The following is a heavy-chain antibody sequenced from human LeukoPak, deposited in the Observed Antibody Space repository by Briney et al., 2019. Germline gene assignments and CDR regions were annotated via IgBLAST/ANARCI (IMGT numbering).Heavy chain of an antibody. CDR2: INHSGST. V-gene: IGHV4-34*01. CDR1: GGSFSGYY. D-gene: IGHD6-13*01. J-gene: IGHJ3*02. Sequence: SETLSLTCAVYGGSFSGYYWSWIRQPPGKGLEWIGEINHSGSTNYNPSLKSRVTISVDTSKNQFSLKLSSVTAADTAVYYCARDHSSSWYRGAFDIWGQGTMVTVSS. CDR3: ARDHSSSWYRGAFDI.